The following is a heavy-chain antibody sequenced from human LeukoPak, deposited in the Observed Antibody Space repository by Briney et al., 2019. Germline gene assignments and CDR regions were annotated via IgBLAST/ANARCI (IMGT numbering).Heavy chain of an antibody. CDR2: MNPNSGNT. CDR3: ARGGQYCSSTSCYTGFIYYYYYYMDV. V-gene: IGHV1-8*01. J-gene: IGHJ6*03. CDR1: GYTFTSYD. Sequence: GASVKVSCKASGYTFTSYDINWVRQATGQGREWMGWMNPNSGNTGYAQKFQGRVTMTRNTSISTAYMELSSLRSEDTAVYYCARGGQYCSSTSCYTGFIYYYYYYMDVWGKGTTVTVSS. D-gene: IGHD2-2*02.